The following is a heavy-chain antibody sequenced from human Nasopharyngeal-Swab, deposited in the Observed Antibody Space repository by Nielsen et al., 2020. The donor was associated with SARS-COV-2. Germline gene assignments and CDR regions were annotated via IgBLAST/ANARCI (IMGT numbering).Heavy chain of an antibody. D-gene: IGHD6-13*01. J-gene: IGHJ4*02. Sequence: GGSLRLSCKGSGYSFTSYWIGWVRQMPGKGLEWMGIIYPGDSDTRYSPSFQGQVTISADKSISTAYLQWSSLKASDTAMYYCARPQSSSPIEVPYWGQGTLVTVSS. CDR3: ARPQSSSPIEVPY. CDR2: IYPGDSDT. CDR1: GYSFTSYW. V-gene: IGHV5-51*01.